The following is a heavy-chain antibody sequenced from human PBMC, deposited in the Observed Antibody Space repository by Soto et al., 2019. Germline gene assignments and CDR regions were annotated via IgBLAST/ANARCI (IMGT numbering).Heavy chain of an antibody. J-gene: IGHJ6*03. CDR1: GFTFSSYA. Sequence: GGSLRLSCAASGFTFSSYAMSWVRQAPGKGLEWVSAISGSSGSTYYADSVKGRFTISRDNSKNTLYLQMNSLRAEDTAVYYCATWALMTTVGTGFDRYYYYMDVWGKGTTVTVSS. CDR2: ISGSSGST. CDR3: ATWALMTTVGTGFDRYYYYMDV. V-gene: IGHV3-23*01. D-gene: IGHD4-17*01.